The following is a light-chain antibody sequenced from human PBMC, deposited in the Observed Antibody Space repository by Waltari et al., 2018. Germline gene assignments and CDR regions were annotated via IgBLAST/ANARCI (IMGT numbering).Light chain of an antibody. Sequence: IVLTQSPLSLPVTLGQPASISCRPSRSLVHSDGFTYLNWFPQRPGQSPRRLISRVSNRDSGVPDRFSGSGSGSDFTLKITRVEAEDVGVYYCMQTADWPASFGQGTKVEIK. CDR2: RVS. CDR3: MQTADWPAS. V-gene: IGKV2-30*02. CDR1: RSLVHSDGFTY. J-gene: IGKJ1*01.